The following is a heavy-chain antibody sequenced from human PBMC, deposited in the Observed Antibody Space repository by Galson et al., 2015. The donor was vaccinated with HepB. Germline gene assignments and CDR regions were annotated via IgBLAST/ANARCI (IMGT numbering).Heavy chain of an antibody. J-gene: IGHJ4*02. V-gene: IGHV1-2*02. CDR2: INPNSGGT. Sequence: SVKVSCKASGYTFTDYYMHWVRQAPGQGLEWMGWINPNSGGTNYAQKFQGRVTMTRDTSINTAYMELSSLKSDDTAVYYCARDARGGAAAAGLIDYWGQGALVTVSS. CDR1: GYTFTDYY. CDR3: ARDARGGAAAAGLIDY. D-gene: IGHD6-13*01.